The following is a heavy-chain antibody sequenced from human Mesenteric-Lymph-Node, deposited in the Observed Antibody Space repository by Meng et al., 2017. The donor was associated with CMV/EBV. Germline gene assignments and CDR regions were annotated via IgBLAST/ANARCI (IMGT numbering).Heavy chain of an antibody. CDR2: IIPILGVT. Sequence: SVKVSCKASGKTSNNDAISWIRQAPGQGLEWMGGIIPILGVTNHAQRFQGRLTLTADKSTNTAYLELSSLGSADTALYYCASQDIGRYRDFWSGSLDDWGQGTLVTVSS. J-gene: IGHJ4*02. D-gene: IGHD3-3*01. V-gene: IGHV1-69*10. CDR1: GKTSNNDA. CDR3: ASQDIGRYRDFWSGSLDD.